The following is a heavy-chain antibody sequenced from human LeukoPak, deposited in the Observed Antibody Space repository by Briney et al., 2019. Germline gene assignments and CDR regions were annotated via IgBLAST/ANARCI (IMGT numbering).Heavy chain of an antibody. V-gene: IGHV3-30*03. D-gene: IGHD3-16*01. Sequence: GGSLRLSCAASAFSLNAYNMNWVRQAPGKGLEWVAVIGDTGRAKYYADSVEGRFTASRDNSKNTLYLEMNSLRYDDTALYYCAREAAWGNWYFDLWGRGTLVTVSS. CDR3: AREAAWGNWYFDL. CDR2: IGDTGRAK. CDR1: AFSLNAYN. J-gene: IGHJ2*01.